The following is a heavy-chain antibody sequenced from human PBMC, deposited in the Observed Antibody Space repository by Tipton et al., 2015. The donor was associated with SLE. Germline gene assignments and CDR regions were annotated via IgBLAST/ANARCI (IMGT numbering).Heavy chain of an antibody. CDR2: IYHSGST. D-gene: IGHD3-3*01. Sequence: TLSLTCTVSGGSISSSSYYWGWIRQPPGKGLEWIGGIYHSGSTYYNPSLKSRVTISVDTSKNQFSLKLSSVTAADTAVYYCARGIGVVTGPYNWFDPWGQGTLVTVSS. V-gene: IGHV4-39*07. CDR1: GGSISSSSYY. CDR3: ARGIGVVTGPYNWFDP. J-gene: IGHJ5*02.